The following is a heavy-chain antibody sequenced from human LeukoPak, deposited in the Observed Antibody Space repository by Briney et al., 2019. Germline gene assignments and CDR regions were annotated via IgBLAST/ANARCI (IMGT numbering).Heavy chain of an antibody. CDR2: ISPSGGST. CDR1: GYTFTSNY. D-gene: IGHD2-21*02. CDR3: ARCGGDCYPENWFDP. V-gene: IGHV1-46*01. J-gene: IGHJ5*02. Sequence: ASVKVSCKAFGYTFTSNYMHWVRQAPGQGPEWMGVISPSGGSTTYAQKFQGRVTLTRGMSTSTDYLELSSLRSEDTAVYYCARCGGDCYPENWFDPWGQGTLVTVSS.